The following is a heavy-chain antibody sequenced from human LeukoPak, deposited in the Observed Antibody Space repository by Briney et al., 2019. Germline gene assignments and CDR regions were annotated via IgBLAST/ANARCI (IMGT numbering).Heavy chain of an antibody. CDR1: GFTFSSYA. CDR3: ARYNNYYDS. Sequence: GGSLRLSCAASGFTFSSYAMHWVRQAPGKGLEHVSAISINGGNTFYSNSVKGRFIITRDNSKNTLYLQMGSLRAEDMAVYYCARYNNYYDSWGQGTLV. V-gene: IGHV3-64*01. CDR2: ISINGGNT. J-gene: IGHJ5*01.